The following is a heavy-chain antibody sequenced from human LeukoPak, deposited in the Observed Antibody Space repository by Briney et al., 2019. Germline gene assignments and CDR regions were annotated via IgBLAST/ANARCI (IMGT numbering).Heavy chain of an antibody. V-gene: IGHV4-61*05. CDR3: ARAYFDYWSGYRD. CDR2: IYYSGST. D-gene: IGHD3-3*01. J-gene: IGHJ4*02. CDR1: GYSISSSYY. Sequence: SDTLSLTCAVSGYSISSSYYWSWIRQPPGKGLEWIGYIYYSGSTNYNPSLKSRVTISLDNSKNQFSVKLRSVTAADTAVYYCARAYFDYWSGYRDWGQGTLVTVSS.